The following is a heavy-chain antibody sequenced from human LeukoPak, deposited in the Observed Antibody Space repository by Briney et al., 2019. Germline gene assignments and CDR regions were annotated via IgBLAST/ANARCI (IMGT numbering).Heavy chain of an antibody. Sequence: GASVKVSCKTSGYTFTGYYMHWVRQAPGQGLEWMGWINPNSGGTNYAQKFQGRVTMTRDTSISTAYMELSRLRSDDTAVYYCARWGITYSSSKNYYYYYMDVWGKGTTVTISS. J-gene: IGHJ6*03. D-gene: IGHD6-13*01. V-gene: IGHV1-2*02. CDR1: GYTFTGYY. CDR3: ARWGITYSSSKNYYYYYMDV. CDR2: INPNSGGT.